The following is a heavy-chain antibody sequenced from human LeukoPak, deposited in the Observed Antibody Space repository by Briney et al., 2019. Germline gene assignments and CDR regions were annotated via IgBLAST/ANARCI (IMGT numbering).Heavy chain of an antibody. V-gene: IGHV3-23*01. Sequence: GGSLRLSCAASEFTFSSYAMSWVRQAPGKGLEWVSAISGSDGSTYYVDSVRGRFIISRDNSKNTLFLQMNSLRAEDTAIYYCARASNPLGAFDVWGQGTMLTVSS. D-gene: IGHD6-13*01. CDR1: EFTFSSYA. J-gene: IGHJ3*01. CDR3: ARASNPLGAFDV. CDR2: ISGSDGST.